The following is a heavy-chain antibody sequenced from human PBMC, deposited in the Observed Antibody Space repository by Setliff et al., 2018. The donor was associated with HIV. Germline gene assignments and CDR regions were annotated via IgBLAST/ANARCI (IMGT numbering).Heavy chain of an antibody. V-gene: IGHV4-59*01. Sequence: PSETLSLTCSVSGGSMSRVYWSWIRQPPGKGLEWIGYIYYSGSTNYNPSLKSRVTVSLDTSQNQFSLNLSSVTAADTAVYYCARSRPRSMDFYMDVWGKGTTVTVSS. CDR3: ARSRPRSMDFYMDV. D-gene: IGHD2-8*01. J-gene: IGHJ6*03. CDR2: IYYSGST. CDR1: GGSMSRVY.